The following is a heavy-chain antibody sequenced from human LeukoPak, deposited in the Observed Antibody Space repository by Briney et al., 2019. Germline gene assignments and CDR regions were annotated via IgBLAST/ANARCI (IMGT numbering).Heavy chain of an antibody. Sequence: ASVKVSCKASGYTFTSYDINWVRQATGQGLEWMGWMNPNSGNTGYAQKFQGRVTMTRNTSISTAYMELSSLRSEDTAVYYCARRDCSGGSCYGTYWGQGTLVTVSS. CDR2: MNPNSGNT. CDR1: GYTFTSYD. CDR3: ARRDCSGGSCYGTY. J-gene: IGHJ4*02. V-gene: IGHV1-8*01. D-gene: IGHD2-15*01.